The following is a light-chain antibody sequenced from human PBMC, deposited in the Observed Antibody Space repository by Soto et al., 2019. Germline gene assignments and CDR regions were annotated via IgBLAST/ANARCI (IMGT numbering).Light chain of an antibody. Sequence: DIHMTQSPSTLSASLGDRVTITCRASQSISGWLAWYQQKPGKAPKLLIYKASSLESGVPSRFSGSGSGTEFTLTISSLQPDDFATYYYQQYYSLWTFGQGTKVDIK. J-gene: IGKJ1*01. CDR3: QQYYSLWT. CDR1: QSISGW. CDR2: KAS. V-gene: IGKV1-5*03.